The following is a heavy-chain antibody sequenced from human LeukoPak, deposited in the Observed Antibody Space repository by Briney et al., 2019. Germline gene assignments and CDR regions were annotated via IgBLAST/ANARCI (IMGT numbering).Heavy chain of an antibody. CDR2: ITSSGTTI. D-gene: IGHD3-10*01. CDR1: GFTFSTYE. V-gene: IGHV3-48*03. J-gene: IGHJ4*02. CDR3: ARGMVRELGFDF. Sequence: GGSLRLSCAASGFTFSTYEMNWVRQAPGGGLEWISYITSSGTTICHADSLKGRFTISRDNAKNSLYLQMNSLRAEDTAVYYCARGMVRELGFDFWGRGALVTVSS.